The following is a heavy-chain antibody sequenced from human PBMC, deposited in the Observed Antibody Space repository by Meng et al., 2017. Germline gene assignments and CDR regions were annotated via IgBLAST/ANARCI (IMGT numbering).Heavy chain of an antibody. CDR2: IIRIVGTA. Sequence: VQSGGEVEKCGSVVKVAWKASGGTLSRYGISLLRQAPGEGLEWMGGIIRIVGTANYAQKFQGRVTITADKSTSTAYMELGSLRPEDTAVYYCARGFLWCGEDFDYWGQGTLVTVSS. CDR3: ARGFLWCGEDFDY. V-gene: IGHV1-69*06. D-gene: IGHD3-10*01. CDR1: GGTLSRYG. J-gene: IGHJ4*02.